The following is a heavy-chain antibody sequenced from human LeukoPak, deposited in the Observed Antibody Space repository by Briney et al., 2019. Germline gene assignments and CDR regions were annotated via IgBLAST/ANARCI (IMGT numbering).Heavy chain of an antibody. CDR3: ARTQSQSGSYRYYFGY. CDR2: IYYIRNT. Sequence: SETLSLTCTVSGGSVGSAGYYWSWIRQPPGGGLEWTGYIYYIRNTNYNPSLKSRVTMSLDPSKNQFSLKLNSVTAADTAVYYCARTQSQSGSYRYYFGYWGQGTLVTVSS. V-gene: IGHV4-61*08. CDR1: GGSVGSAGYY. J-gene: IGHJ4*02. D-gene: IGHD1-26*01.